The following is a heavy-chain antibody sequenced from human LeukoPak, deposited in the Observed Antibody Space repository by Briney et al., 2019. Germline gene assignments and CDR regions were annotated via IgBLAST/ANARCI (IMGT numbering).Heavy chain of an antibody. CDR3: ARSRAETVPVWGSYRHHDAFDI. V-gene: IGHV5-51*01. J-gene: IGHJ3*02. Sequence: GESLKISFKGSGYSFTNYWIGWVRQMPGKGLGWMGIIYPGDSDTTYKPSFQGQVTISADKSISTAYLQWSSLKASDTAMYYCARSRAETVPVWGSYRHHDAFDIWGQGTMVTVSS. CDR2: IYPGDSDT. CDR1: GYSFTNYW. D-gene: IGHD3-16*02.